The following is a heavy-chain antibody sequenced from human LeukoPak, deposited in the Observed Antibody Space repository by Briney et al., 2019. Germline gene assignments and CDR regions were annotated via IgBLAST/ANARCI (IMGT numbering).Heavy chain of an antibody. CDR1: GYSFTAYY. CDR2: INPSSGGV. J-gene: IGHJ4*02. Sequence: GASVKVSCKASGYSFTAYYIHWVRQAPGQGLEWMGWINPSSGGVQFAQEFQGRVTMPSDTSSRTAFMELSRLRSDDTAVYYCARGGLDVMRSGLWKPLEYWGQGTLVTVSS. D-gene: IGHD2/OR15-2a*01. CDR3: ARGGLDVMRSGLWKPLEY. V-gene: IGHV1-2*02.